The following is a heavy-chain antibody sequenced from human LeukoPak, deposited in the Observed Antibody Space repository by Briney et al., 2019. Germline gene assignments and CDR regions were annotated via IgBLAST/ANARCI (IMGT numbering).Heavy chain of an antibody. J-gene: IGHJ4*02. D-gene: IGHD5-24*01. Sequence: GASVKVSCKASGYTFTGYYMHWVRQAPGQGLEWMGWINPNSGGTNYAQKFQGRVTMTRDTSISTAYMELSRLRSDDTAVYYCARMDGYNWEYYFDYWGQGTPVTVSS. V-gene: IGHV1-2*02. CDR2: INPNSGGT. CDR3: ARMDGYNWEYYFDY. CDR1: GYTFTGYY.